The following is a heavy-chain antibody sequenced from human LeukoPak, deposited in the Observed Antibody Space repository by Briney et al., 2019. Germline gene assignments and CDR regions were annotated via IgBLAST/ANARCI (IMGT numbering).Heavy chain of an antibody. V-gene: IGHV3-33*01. D-gene: IGHD5-24*01. CDR1: GFTFSSFG. CDR2: IWYDVSNK. Sequence: GRSLRLSCAPSGFTFSSFGMHWVRQAPGKGLEWVAVIWYDVSNKYYAESVKARFTISKDNSKTTLSLQMNSLRAEDTAVYYCARRRDGYNFYYSYGMDVWGQGTTVTVSS. J-gene: IGHJ6*02. CDR3: ARRRDGYNFYYSYGMDV.